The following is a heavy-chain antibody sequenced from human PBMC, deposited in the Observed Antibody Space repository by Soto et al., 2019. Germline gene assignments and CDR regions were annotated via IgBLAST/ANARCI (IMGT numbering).Heavy chain of an antibody. CDR2: IIPIFGTA. D-gene: IGHD4-17*01. CDR3: ARATVTKTYYYYGGMDV. V-gene: IGHV1-69*01. J-gene: IGHJ6*02. CDR1: GGTFSSYA. Sequence: QVQLVQAGAEVKKPGSSVKVSCEASGGTFSSYAISWVRQAPGQGLEWMGGIIPIFGTANYAQKFQGRVTSTADESTTTAYKELSSLRSDDTAVYYCARATVTKTYYYYGGMDVWGQGTTVTVSS.